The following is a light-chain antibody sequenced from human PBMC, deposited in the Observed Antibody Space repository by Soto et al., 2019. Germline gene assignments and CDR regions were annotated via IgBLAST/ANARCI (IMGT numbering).Light chain of an antibody. V-gene: IGLV1-44*01. CDR1: SSNIGKNS. CDR3: ASWDDSLNVPYV. CDR2: YTN. Sequence: QSVLTQPPSASGTPGQRVTISCSGSSSNIGKNSVNWYQQLPGTAPKLLIYYTNQRPSGVPDRFSVSKSGTSASLAISGLQSEDEADYFCASWDDSLNVPYVFGTGTKVTVL. J-gene: IGLJ1*01.